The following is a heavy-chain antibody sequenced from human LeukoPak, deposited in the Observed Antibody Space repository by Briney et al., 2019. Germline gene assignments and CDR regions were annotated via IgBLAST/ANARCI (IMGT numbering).Heavy chain of an antibody. V-gene: IGHV3-30*18. CDR1: GFTFSSYG. CDR2: ISYDGSNK. Sequence: GGSLRLSCAASGFTFSSYGMHWVRQAPGKGLEWVAVISYDGSNKYYADSVKGRFTISRENSKNTLYLQMNSLRAEDTAVYYCAKVGFPEMEWLLYSDHWGQGTLVSVSS. D-gene: IGHD3-3*01. J-gene: IGHJ4*02. CDR3: AKVGFPEMEWLLYSDH.